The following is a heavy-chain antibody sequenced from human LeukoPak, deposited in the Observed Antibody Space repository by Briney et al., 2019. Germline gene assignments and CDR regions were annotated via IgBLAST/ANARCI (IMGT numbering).Heavy chain of an antibody. Sequence: PGGSLRLSCAASGFTFRSYNVNWVRQAPGKRPEWVSSISSSSSYIYYADSVKGRFTISRDNAKNSPYLQMNSLRAEDTALYYCARGASRADYWGQGTLVTVSS. CDR2: ISSSSSYI. CDR3: ARGASRADY. CDR1: GFTFRSYN. V-gene: IGHV3-21*01. J-gene: IGHJ4*02.